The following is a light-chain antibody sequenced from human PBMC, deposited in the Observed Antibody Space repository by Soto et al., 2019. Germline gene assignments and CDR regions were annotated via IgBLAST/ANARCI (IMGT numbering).Light chain of an antibody. V-gene: IGLV2-8*01. CDR3: SSYEGCNHSV. Sequence: QSALTQPPSASGSPGQSVTISCTGTSSDVGDYNYVSWYQQHPGKAPKLMIYEVTKRPSGVPDRFSGSKSGNTASLTVSGLQAEDDAYYYSSSYEGCNHSVFGTGTK. J-gene: IGLJ1*01. CDR2: EVT. CDR1: SSDVGDYNY.